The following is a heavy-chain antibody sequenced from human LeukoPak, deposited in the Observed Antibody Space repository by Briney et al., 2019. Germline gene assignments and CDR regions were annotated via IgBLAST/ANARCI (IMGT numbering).Heavy chain of an antibody. Sequence: PGGSLRLSCAASGFTFSSYGMHWVRQAPGKGLEWVAVISYDGSNKYYADSVKGRFTISRDNSKNTLYLQMNSLRAEDTAVYYCARESDCSSTSCYGYYYYHMDVWGKGTTVTVSS. CDR3: ARESDCSSTSCYGYYYYHMDV. D-gene: IGHD2-2*01. J-gene: IGHJ6*03. CDR1: GFTFSSYG. CDR2: ISYDGSNK. V-gene: IGHV3-30*03.